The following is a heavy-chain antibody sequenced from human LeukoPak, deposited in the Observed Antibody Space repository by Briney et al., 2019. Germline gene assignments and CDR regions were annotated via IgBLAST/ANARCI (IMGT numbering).Heavy chain of an antibody. CDR1: GGSISSGGYY. J-gene: IGHJ4*02. D-gene: IGHD5-12*01. V-gene: IGHV4-31*03. Sequence: TSETLSLTCTVSGGSISSGGYYWSWIRQHPGKGLEWIGYIYYSGSTYYNLSLKSRVTISVDTSKNQFSLRLSSVTAADTAVYYCARSGRVDIVASLDYWGQGTLVTVSS. CDR3: ARSGRVDIVASLDY. CDR2: IYYSGST.